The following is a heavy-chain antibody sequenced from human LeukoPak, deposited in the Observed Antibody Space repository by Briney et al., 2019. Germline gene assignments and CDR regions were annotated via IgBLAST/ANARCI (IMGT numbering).Heavy chain of an antibody. Sequence: GGSLRLSCAASGFTFSSYWMSWVRQAPGKGLEGVANIKQDGSEKYYVDSVKGRFTISRDNAKNSLYLQMNSLRAEDTAVYYCARELRNNWFDPWGQGTLATVSS. CDR2: IKQDGSEK. CDR1: GFTFSSYW. V-gene: IGHV3-7*03. J-gene: IGHJ5*02. CDR3: ARELRNNWFDP.